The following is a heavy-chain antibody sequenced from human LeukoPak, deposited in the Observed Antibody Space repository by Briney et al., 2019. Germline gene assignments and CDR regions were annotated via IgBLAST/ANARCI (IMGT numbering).Heavy chain of an antibody. CDR3: ARAPGYSYGLAMDAFDI. V-gene: IGHV3-21*01. CDR1: GFTFSSYA. Sequence: PGGSLRLSCAASGFTFSSYAMSWLRQAPGKGLECVSSISSSSSYIYYADSVKGRFTISRDNAKNSLYLQMNSLRAEDTAVYYCARAPGYSYGLAMDAFDIWGQGTMVTVSS. D-gene: IGHD5-18*01. CDR2: ISSSSSYI. J-gene: IGHJ3*02.